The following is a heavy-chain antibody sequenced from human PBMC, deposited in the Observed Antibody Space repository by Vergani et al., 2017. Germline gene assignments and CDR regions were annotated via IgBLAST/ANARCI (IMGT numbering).Heavy chain of an antibody. V-gene: IGHV3-33*06. CDR2: IWYDESNK. CDR1: GSTFTTYY. D-gene: IGHD1-26*01. CDR3: AKGAGELLLTRYWYFDL. J-gene: IGHJ2*01. Sequence: QVQLVQSGAEVKKPGASVKVSCQASGSTFTTYYLHWVRQAPGKGLEWVAVIWYDESNKYYAVSVRGRFTRSRDNSKNTLYLQMTSLSAEDTAVYYCAKGAGELLLTRYWYFDLWGRGTLVTVSS.